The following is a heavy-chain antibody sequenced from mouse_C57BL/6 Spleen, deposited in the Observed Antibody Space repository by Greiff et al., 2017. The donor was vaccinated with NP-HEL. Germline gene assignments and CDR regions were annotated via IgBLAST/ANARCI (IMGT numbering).Heavy chain of an antibody. Sequence: EVKLMESGGGLVQPGGSLKLSCAASGFTFSDYYMYWVRQTPEKRLEWVAYISNGGGSTYYPDTVKGRFTISRDNAKNTLYLQMSRLKSEDTAMYYCARHEGYDGYFDVWGTGTTVTVSS. CDR1: GFTFSDYY. D-gene: IGHD2-2*01. CDR2: ISNGGGST. CDR3: ARHEGYDGYFDV. J-gene: IGHJ1*03. V-gene: IGHV5-12*01.